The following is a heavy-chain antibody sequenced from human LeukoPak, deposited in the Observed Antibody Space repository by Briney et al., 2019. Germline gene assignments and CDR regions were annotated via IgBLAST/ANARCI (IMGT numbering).Heavy chain of an antibody. CDR1: GVSISSSYSY. CDR3: ARGPVLRYFDWLLFHGY. Sequence: SETLSLTCTVSGVSISSSYSYWGWIRQPPGMGLEWIGSIYYTGNTYYNASLKSQVSISIDTSKNQFSLKLTSVTAADTAVYYCARGPVLRYFDWLLFHGYWGQGTLVTVSS. V-gene: IGHV4-39*01. D-gene: IGHD3-9*01. CDR2: IYYTGNT. J-gene: IGHJ4*02.